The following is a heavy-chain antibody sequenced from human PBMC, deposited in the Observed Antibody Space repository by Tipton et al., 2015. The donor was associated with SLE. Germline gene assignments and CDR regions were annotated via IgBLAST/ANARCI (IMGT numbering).Heavy chain of an antibody. V-gene: IGHV4-59*08. CDR3: ARLDSSGYPADYFDY. CDR2: IYYSGST. CDR1: GGSFSSYY. Sequence: TLSLTCAVYGGSFSSYYWSWIRQPPGKGLEWIGYIYYSGSTNCNPSLKSRVTISVDTSKNQFSLKLSSVTAADTAVYYCARLDSSGYPADYFDYWGQGTLVTVSS. D-gene: IGHD3-22*01. J-gene: IGHJ4*02.